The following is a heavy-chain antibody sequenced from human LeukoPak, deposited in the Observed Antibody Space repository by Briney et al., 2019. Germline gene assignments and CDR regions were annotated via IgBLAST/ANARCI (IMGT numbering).Heavy chain of an antibody. Sequence: KTSETLSLTCTVSGYSISSGYYWGWIRQPPGKGLEWIGSIYHSGSTYYNPSLKSRVTISVDTSKNQFSLKLSSVTAADTAVYYCARHRVGSGTGYYFDYWGQGTLVTVSS. J-gene: IGHJ4*02. V-gene: IGHV4-38-2*02. CDR2: IYHSGST. CDR1: GYSISSGYY. CDR3: ARHRVGSGTGYYFDY. D-gene: IGHD3-10*01.